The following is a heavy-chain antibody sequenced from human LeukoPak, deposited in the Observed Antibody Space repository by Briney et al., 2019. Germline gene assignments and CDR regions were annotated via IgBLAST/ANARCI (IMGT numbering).Heavy chain of an antibody. D-gene: IGHD6-13*01. CDR1: GFTFSSYA. CDR2: ISYDGSNK. V-gene: IGHV3-30-3*01. J-gene: IGHJ4*02. Sequence: GRSLRLSCAASGFTFSSYAMHWVRQASGKGLEWVAVISYDGSNKYYADSVKGRFTISRDNSKNTLYLQMNSLRAEDTAVYYCATHTKGYSSSWYEYYFDYWGQGTLVTVSS. CDR3: ATHTKGYSSSWYEYYFDY.